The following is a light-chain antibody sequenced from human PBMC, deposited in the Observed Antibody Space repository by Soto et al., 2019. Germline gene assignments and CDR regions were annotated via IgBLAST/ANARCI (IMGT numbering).Light chain of an antibody. J-gene: IGKJ5*01. CDR1: QNISIY. V-gene: IGKV1-39*01. CDR2: AAS. CDR3: QQSYSTRLT. Sequence: DIQMTQSPSSLSASVGDRATITCRASQNISIYLSWYQQKPGKAPKLLISAASSLQSGVPSRFSGSGSGTDFTLTISSLQPEDFPTYYCQQSYSTRLTFGQGTRLEIK.